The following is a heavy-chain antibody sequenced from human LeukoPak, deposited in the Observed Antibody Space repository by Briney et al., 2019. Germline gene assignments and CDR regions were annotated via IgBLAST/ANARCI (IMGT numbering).Heavy chain of an antibody. CDR2: IYYSGST. D-gene: IGHD1-7*01. CDR3: ARDPRYNWNYGWFDP. J-gene: IGHJ5*02. Sequence: SETLSLTCTVSGGSISGYYWSWIRQPPGKGLEWIGYIYYSGSTNYNPSLKSRVTISVDTSKNQFSLKLSSVTAADTAVYYCARDPRYNWNYGWFDPWGQGTLVTVSS. V-gene: IGHV4-59*01. CDR1: GGSISGYY.